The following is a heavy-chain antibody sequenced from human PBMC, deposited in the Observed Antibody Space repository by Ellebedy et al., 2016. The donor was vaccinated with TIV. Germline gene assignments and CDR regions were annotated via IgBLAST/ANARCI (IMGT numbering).Heavy chain of an antibody. CDR3: ASGISSFDP. V-gene: IGHV4-59*01. J-gene: IGHJ5*02. Sequence: GSLRLSCTVSGGSINNYYWTWIRQPPGKGLEWIGYIHYSGSTGANASLKSRVTISVDTYKSQFSLKLNSVTAADTDVYYCASGISSFDPWGQGTLVTVSS. CDR2: IHYSGST. CDR1: GGSINNYY.